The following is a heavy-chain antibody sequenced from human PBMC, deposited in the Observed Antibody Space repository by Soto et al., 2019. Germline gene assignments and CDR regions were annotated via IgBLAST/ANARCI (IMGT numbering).Heavy chain of an antibody. J-gene: IGHJ4*02. D-gene: IGHD2-15*01. V-gene: IGHV3-21*01. CDR2: ISSSSSYI. CDR3: ARDETEGYCSGGSCYYFDY. CDR1: GFTFSSYS. Sequence: PRGSLRLSCAASGFTFSSYSMNWVRQAPGKGLEWVSSISSSSSYIYYADSVKGRFTISRDNAKNSLYLQMNSLRAEDTAVYYCARDETEGYCSGGSCYYFDYWGQGTLVTVSS.